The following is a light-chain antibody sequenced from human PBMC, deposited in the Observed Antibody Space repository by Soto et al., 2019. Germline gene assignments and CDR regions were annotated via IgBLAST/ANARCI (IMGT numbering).Light chain of an antibody. CDR3: QQYNNGPSIT. V-gene: IGKV3-15*01. J-gene: IGKJ5*01. CDR1: QSVRSN. CDR2: AAS. Sequence: EIVMTQSPGTLSVSPGERATLSCRASQSVRSNLAWYQQKPGQAPRLVIYAASTRATGIPARVSGSGYGTEFTLTISILQSEDFAVYYCQQYNNGPSITFGQGTRLEIK.